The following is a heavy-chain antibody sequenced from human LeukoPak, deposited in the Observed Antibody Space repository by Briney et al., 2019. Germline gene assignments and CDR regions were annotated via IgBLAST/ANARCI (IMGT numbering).Heavy chain of an antibody. CDR2: INPNSGGT. V-gene: IGHV1-2*02. Sequence: ASVKVSCKASGYTFTGYYMHWVRQAPGQGLEWMGWINPNSGGTNSAQKFQGRVTMSSDTSITTTYMEVGRLTSDATAVYYCARDLGSRGGYFSGYWGQGTLVSVSS. CDR3: ARDLGSRGGYFSGY. CDR1: GYTFTGYY. D-gene: IGHD2-15*01. J-gene: IGHJ4*02.